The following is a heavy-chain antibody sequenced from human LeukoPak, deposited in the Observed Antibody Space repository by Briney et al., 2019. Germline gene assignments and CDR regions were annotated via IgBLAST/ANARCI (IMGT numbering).Heavy chain of an antibody. CDR3: VRDWAPASMQAAPFDC. D-gene: IGHD2/OR15-2a*01. V-gene: IGHV3-21*01. CDR1: GFIFSTYS. Sequence: PGGSLRLSCAASGFIFSTYSMNWVRQAPGKGLEWVSSISSSSTYIYYADSLKGRFTVSRDNAKNTLYLQMNSLRLEDTAVYYCVRDWAPASMQAAPFDCWGQGTLVTVSS. CDR2: ISSSSTYI. J-gene: IGHJ4*02.